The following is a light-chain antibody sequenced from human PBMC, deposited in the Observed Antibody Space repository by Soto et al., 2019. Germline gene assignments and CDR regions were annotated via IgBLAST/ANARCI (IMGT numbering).Light chain of an antibody. CDR2: GAS. V-gene: IGKV3-15*01. CDR3: QQYNNWPPFT. J-gene: IGKJ2*01. CDR1: QSVTSN. Sequence: EIVMTQSPATLSVSPGETATLSCRASQSVTSNLAWYQQKPGQAPRLLIYGASTRATGIPARISGSGSGTAFTLTISSLQSEDFAVYYCQQYNNWPPFTFGQGTKLEIK.